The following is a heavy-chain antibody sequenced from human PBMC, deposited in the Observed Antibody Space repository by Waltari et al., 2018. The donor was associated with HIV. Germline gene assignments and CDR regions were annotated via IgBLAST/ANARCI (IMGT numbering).Heavy chain of an antibody. Sequence: QVQLVQSGAEVKKPGASVKVSCKASGYTFTGYYMHWVRQAPGQGLEWMGRINPNSGGTNYAQQFQGRVTMTRGTSISTAYMELSRLRSDDTAVYYCAREGARMTTMIYYYYGMDVWGQGTTVTVSS. CDR1: GYTFTGYY. CDR3: AREGARMTTMIYYYYGMDV. CDR2: INPNSGGT. V-gene: IGHV1-2*06. J-gene: IGHJ6*02. D-gene: IGHD4-4*01.